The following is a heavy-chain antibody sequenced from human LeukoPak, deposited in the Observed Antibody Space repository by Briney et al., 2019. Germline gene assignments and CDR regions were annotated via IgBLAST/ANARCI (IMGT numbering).Heavy chain of an antibody. V-gene: IGHV3-74*01. CDR2: INTDGTVT. CDR3: ATKQWLAPPPDS. D-gene: IGHD6-19*01. CDR1: GFTFSKYW. Sequence: GGSLRLSCAASGFTFSKYWMLWVRQAPGKGLESVSRINTDGTVTTYADSVKGRFTVSRDNADKTMFLQMNSVRDEDTAVYYCATKQWLAPPPDSWGQGTPVTVSS. J-gene: IGHJ4*02.